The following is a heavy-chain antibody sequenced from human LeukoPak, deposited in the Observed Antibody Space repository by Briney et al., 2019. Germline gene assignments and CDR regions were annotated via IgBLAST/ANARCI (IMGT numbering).Heavy chain of an antibody. Sequence: GGSLRLSCAASGFTFSSYALTWVRQAPGKGLEWVANIKQDGSEKYYVDSVKGRFTISRDNAKNSLYLQMNSLRAEDTAVYYCARDRVAAAGTNWFDPWGQGTLVTVSS. CDR3: ARDRVAAAGTNWFDP. CDR1: GFTFSSYA. J-gene: IGHJ5*02. CDR2: IKQDGSEK. D-gene: IGHD6-13*01. V-gene: IGHV3-7*03.